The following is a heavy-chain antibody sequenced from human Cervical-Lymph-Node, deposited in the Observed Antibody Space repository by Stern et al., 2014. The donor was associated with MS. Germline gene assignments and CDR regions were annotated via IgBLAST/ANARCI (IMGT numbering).Heavy chain of an antibody. Sequence: QVQLQESGPGLVKPSETLSLTCTVSNGSISRNYWSWIRQPPGKRLEWIGYISHTGRTKYNPSLESRITISVDTSKAQFSLRLNSVTAADTAVYYCARLKGTLLDYFDSWGQGTLVAGS. CDR3: ARLKGTLLDYFDS. V-gene: IGHV4-59*01. CDR2: ISHTGRT. J-gene: IGHJ4*02. CDR1: NGSISRNY. D-gene: IGHD3-10*01.